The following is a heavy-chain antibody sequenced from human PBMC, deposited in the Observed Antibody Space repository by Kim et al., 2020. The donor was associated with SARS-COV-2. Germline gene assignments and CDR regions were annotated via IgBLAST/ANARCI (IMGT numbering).Heavy chain of an antibody. Sequence: ASVKVSCKASGYTFTSYAMNWVRQAPGQGLEWMGWINTNTGNPTYAQGFTGRFVFSLDTSVITAYLQISSLKAEDTAVYYCARGGPYYYGSGSYYPDAFDIWGQGTMVTVSS. CDR2: INTNTGNP. CDR1: GYTFTSYA. D-gene: IGHD3-10*01. V-gene: IGHV7-4-1*02. J-gene: IGHJ3*02. CDR3: ARGGPYYYGSGSYYPDAFDI.